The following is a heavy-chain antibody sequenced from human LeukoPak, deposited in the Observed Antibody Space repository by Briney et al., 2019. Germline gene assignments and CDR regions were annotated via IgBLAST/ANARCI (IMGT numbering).Heavy chain of an antibody. D-gene: IGHD3-16*02. V-gene: IGHV4-34*01. J-gene: IGHJ4*02. CDR1: GGSFSGYY. CDR3: ARGGPYYDYVWGSYRRYYFDY. CDR2: INHSGST. Sequence: KPSETLSLTCAVYGGSFSGYYWSWIRQPPGKGLEWIGEINHSGSTNYNPSLKSRVTISVDTSKNQFSLKLSSVTAADTAVYCCARGGPYYDYVWGSYRRYYFDYWGQGTLVTVSS.